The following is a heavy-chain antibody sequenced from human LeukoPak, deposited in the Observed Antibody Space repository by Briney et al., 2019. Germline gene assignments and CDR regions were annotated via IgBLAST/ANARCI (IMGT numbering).Heavy chain of an antibody. J-gene: IGHJ4*02. CDR1: GFTSSKYW. Sequence: GGSLRLSCAASGFTSSKYWMLWVRQAPGKGLESVSRINTDGTVTTYADSVKGRFTVSRDNADNTMFLQMNSVRDEDTAVYYCATKQWLAPPPDSWGQGTPVTVSS. V-gene: IGHV3-74*01. CDR2: INTDGTVT. D-gene: IGHD6-19*01. CDR3: ATKQWLAPPPDS.